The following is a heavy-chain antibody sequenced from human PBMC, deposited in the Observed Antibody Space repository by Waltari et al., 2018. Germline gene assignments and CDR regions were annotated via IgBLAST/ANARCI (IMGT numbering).Heavy chain of an antibody. V-gene: IGHV1-46*01. CDR2: INPSGGST. CDR1: GYTFTSYY. Sequence: QVQLVQSGAEVKKPGASVKVSCKASGYTFTSYYMHWVRQAPGQGLEWMGIINPSGGSTSYAQKFQGRVTMTRDTSTSTVYMELSSLRSEDTAVYYCASPLLMVYAGLPTGYYYGMDVWGQGTTVTVSS. CDR3: ASPLLMVYAGLPTGYYYGMDV. J-gene: IGHJ6*02. D-gene: IGHD2-8*01.